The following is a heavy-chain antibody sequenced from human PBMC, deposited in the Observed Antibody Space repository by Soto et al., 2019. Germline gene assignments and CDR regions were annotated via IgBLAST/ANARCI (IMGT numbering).Heavy chain of an antibody. CDR1: GFTFSGSA. CDR3: TRHYLGLWSGETDY. Sequence: GGSLRLSCAASGFTFSGSAMHWVRQASGKGLEWVGRIRSKANSYATAYAASVKGRFTISRDDSKNTAYLQMTSLKTEDTAVYYCTRHYLGLWSGETDYWGQGTLVTVSS. V-gene: IGHV3-73*01. CDR2: IRSKANSYAT. D-gene: IGHD3-10*01. J-gene: IGHJ4*02.